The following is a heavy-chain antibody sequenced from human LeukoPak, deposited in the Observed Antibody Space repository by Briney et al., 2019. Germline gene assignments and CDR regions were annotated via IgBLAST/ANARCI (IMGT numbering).Heavy chain of an antibody. V-gene: IGHV3-21*01. CDR3: ARGRNDYVWGSYRFDSFFY. D-gene: IGHD3-16*02. J-gene: IGHJ4*02. Sequence: PGGSLRLSCAASGFTFSSYSMNWVRQAPGKGLEWVSSISSSSSYIYYADSVKGRFTISRDNAKNSLYLQINGLRAEDTAVYYCARGRNDYVWGSYRFDSFFYWGQGTLVTVSS. CDR2: ISSSSSYI. CDR1: GFTFSSYS.